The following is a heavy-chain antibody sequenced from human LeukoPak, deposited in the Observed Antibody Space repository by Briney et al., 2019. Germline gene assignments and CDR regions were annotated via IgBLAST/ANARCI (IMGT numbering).Heavy chain of an antibody. CDR2: ISYDGSNK. V-gene: IGHV3-30-3*01. Sequence: GGSLRLSCAASGFTFSSYAMHWVRQAPGKGLEWVAVISYDGSNKYYADSVKGRFTISRDNSKNTLYLQMNSLRAEDTAVYYCAKDMFVYSSGYTVDYWGQGTLVTVSS. D-gene: IGHD3-22*01. CDR1: GFTFSSYA. J-gene: IGHJ4*02. CDR3: AKDMFVYSSGYTVDY.